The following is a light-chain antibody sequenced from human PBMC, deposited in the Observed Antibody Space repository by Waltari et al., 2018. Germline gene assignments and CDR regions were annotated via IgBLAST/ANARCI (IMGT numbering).Light chain of an antibody. CDR3: QQYDGTPFT. CDR1: QSVLLSSNSKNS. J-gene: IGKJ3*01. Sequence: DIVMNQSPDSLAVSLGERATINCKSSQSVLLSSNSKNSLAWYQQKPGQPPKLLIYWASTRESGVPDRFSGSGSGTDFTLTISSLQAEDVAVYYCQQYDGTPFTFGPGTKVDIK. CDR2: WAS. V-gene: IGKV4-1*01.